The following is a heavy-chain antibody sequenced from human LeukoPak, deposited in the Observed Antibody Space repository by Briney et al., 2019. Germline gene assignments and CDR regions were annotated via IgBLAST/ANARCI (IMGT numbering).Heavy chain of an antibody. J-gene: IGHJ2*01. D-gene: IGHD4-11*01. Sequence: SETLSLTCTVSGGSIRNYYWSWIRQSPGRGLEWIGDISDNGRTSYNPSLMGRVTISVDTSKNQFSLKVNSVTAADTAVYYCARHAYSNYEHWYFDLWGRSTLVTVSS. CDR1: GGSIRNYY. CDR3: ARHAYSNYEHWYFDL. V-gene: IGHV4-59*01. CDR2: ISDNGRT.